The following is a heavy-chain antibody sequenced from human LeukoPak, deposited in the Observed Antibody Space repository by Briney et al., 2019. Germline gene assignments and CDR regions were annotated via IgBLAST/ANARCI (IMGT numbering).Heavy chain of an antibody. J-gene: IGHJ4*02. CDR2: IHDTGST. D-gene: IGHD2-2*01. CDR3: ARFSSGCSTSSCYLTY. CDR1: GGSLSSHY. Sequence: SESLSLTCSVSGGSLSSHYWSWIRQPPGKGLELSGHIHDTGSTFYNPSLRGRVTISLDTSNNQFSLKLTSMTAADTAVYYCARFSSGCSTSSCYLTYWGQGTLVTVS. V-gene: IGHV4-59*11.